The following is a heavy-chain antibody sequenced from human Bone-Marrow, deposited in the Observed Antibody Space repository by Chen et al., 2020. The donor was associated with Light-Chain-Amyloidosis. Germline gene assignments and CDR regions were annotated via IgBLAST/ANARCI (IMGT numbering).Heavy chain of an antibody. D-gene: IGHD1-1*01. V-gene: IGHV3-74*01. J-gene: IGHJ4*02. CDR1: GFTFNSYW. CDR3: ARARTPTMLDN. Sequence: EVQLVESGGGLVQPGGPLRLSCAASGFTFNSYWMHWVRQAPGKGLVCVSRISTDGSSSYAVSVKGRFTISRDNAKNTLFLQMNRLTAEDTAVYYCARARTPTMLDNWGQGTLVTVSS. CDR2: ISTDGSS.